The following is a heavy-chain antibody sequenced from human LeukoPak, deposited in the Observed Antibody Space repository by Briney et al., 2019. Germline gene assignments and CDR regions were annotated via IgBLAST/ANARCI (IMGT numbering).Heavy chain of an antibody. CDR3: ARVVKYCSSTSCYYFDY. CDR2: IYHSGGT. V-gene: IGHV4-38-2*02. D-gene: IGHD2-2*01. Sequence: PSETLSLTCTVSGYSINSGYTWGWIRQPPGKGLEWIGNIYHSGGTYYNPSLTSRVTISVDTSKNQFSLKLTSVTAADTAVYYCARVVKYCSSTSCYYFDYWGQGTLVTVSS. J-gene: IGHJ4*02. CDR1: GYSINSGYT.